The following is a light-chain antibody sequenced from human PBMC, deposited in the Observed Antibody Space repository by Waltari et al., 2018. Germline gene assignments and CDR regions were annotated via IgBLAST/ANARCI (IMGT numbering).Light chain of an antibody. CDR2: RNN. J-gene: IGLJ3*02. Sequence: QSVLTQPPSASGTPGQRVTISCSGRSSNIGSNYLYWYQQLPGTAPKLLIYRNNQRPSGVPDRFSGSKSGTSASLAISGLRSEDEADYYCAAWDDSLSGRFGGGTKLTVL. CDR1: SSNIGSNY. V-gene: IGLV1-47*01. CDR3: AAWDDSLSGR.